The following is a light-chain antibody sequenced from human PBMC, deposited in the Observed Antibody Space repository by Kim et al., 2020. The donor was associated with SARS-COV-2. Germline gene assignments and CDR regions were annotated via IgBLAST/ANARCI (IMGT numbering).Light chain of an antibody. CDR2: SNN. CDR3: AAWDDSLNGPV. CDR1: SSNIGSNT. J-gene: IGLJ3*02. Sequence: QSVLTQPPSASGTPGKRVTISCSGSSSNIGSNTVNWYQQLPGTAPKLLIYSNNQRPSGVPDRFSGSKSGPSASLAISGLQSEDEADYYCAAWDDSLNGPVFGGGTQLTVL. V-gene: IGLV1-44*01.